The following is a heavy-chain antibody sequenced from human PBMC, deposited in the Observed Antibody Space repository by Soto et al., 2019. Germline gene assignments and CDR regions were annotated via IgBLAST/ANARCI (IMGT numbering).Heavy chain of an antibody. V-gene: IGHV3-30*02. D-gene: IGHD3-16*02. CDR3: AKALGELSPESYDY. CDR2: NSYDGSNK. Sequence: GGSLILSCAASGFTFSWSGMHLVRQASGKGLEWVAFNSYDGSNKYYADSVKGRFTISRDSSKKTLYLQMNSLRPEDTAVYYCAKALGELSPESYDYWGQGTLVTVSS. J-gene: IGHJ4*02. CDR1: GFTFSWSG.